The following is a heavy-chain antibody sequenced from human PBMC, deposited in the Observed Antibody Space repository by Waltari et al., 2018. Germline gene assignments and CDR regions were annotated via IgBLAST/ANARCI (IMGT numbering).Heavy chain of an antibody. V-gene: IGHV1-2*06. CDR2: TNPTGGGT. J-gene: IGHJ3*02. CDR3: GRGGGGDLDAFDI. Sequence: QVQLVQSGAEVKKPGASVKVSCKASGYTFTGYSMHWVRRAPGQGLEWRGRTNPTGGGTNHAQKFQGRVTITRDTSISTAYMELGRRGSDDTAVYSCGRGGGGDLDAFDIWGQGTMVTVSS. D-gene: IGHD4-17*01. CDR1: GYTFTGYS.